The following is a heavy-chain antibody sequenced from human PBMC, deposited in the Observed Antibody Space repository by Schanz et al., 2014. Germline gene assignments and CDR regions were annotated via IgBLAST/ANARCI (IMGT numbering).Heavy chain of an antibody. CDR2: TSNDGSFT. J-gene: IGHJ4*02. Sequence: EVQLVESGGGLVEPGGSLRLSCEASGFTFSTSAMSWVRQAPGKGLVWVSRTSNDGSFTTFADSVKGRFTISRDNAKNTLYLQMSSLRAEDTAVYYCARGTPFLCDYWGQGTLVTVSS. V-gene: IGHV3-74*02. D-gene: IGHD3-16*01. CDR1: GFTFSTSA. CDR3: ARGTPFLCDY.